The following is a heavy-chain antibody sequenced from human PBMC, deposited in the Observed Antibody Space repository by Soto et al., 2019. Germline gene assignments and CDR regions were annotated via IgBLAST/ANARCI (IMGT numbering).Heavy chain of an antibody. J-gene: IGHJ4*02. Sequence: QSWGSLRLSCAASGFTFSSYAMSWVRQAPGKGLEWVSAISGSGGSTYYADSVKGRFTISRDNSKNTLYLQMNSLRAEDTAVYYCAKAQNYDFWSVGPLVGGFDYWGQGTLVTVSS. D-gene: IGHD3-3*01. CDR3: AKAQNYDFWSVGPLVGGFDY. CDR1: GFTFSSYA. V-gene: IGHV3-23*01. CDR2: ISGSGGST.